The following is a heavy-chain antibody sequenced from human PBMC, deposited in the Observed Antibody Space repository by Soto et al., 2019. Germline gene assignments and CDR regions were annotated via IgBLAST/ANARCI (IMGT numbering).Heavy chain of an antibody. D-gene: IGHD1-20*01. CDR3: TRVTHSWNAAWFDP. J-gene: IGHJ5*02. V-gene: IGHV1-3*01. CDR1: GYRFSDLG. CDR2: IHAGNGNT. Sequence: GASVKVSCKASGYRFSDLGMHWVRQAPGQRLEWMGWIHAGNGNTKYSQKFQGRVTMTRDTSTSTAYMELSSLRSDDTAVYYCTRVTHSWNAAWFDPWGQGTLVTVSS.